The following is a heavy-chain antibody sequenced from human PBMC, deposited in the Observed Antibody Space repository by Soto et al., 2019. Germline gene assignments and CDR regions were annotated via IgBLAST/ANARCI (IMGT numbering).Heavy chain of an antibody. CDR3: AHLVVAGITYYCDS. CDR2: IYWDDDK. V-gene: IGHV2-5*02. D-gene: IGHD2-15*01. Sequence: QITLKESGPTLVKPTQTLTLTCTFSGFSLSTSGVGVGWIRQPPGKALASLTFIYWDDDKRNSPFLKNKLTITKDTSKNQVVLTMTNMDPVDTATYYCAHLVVAGITYYCDSWGQGTLVTVSS. J-gene: IGHJ4*02. CDR1: GFSLSTSGVG.